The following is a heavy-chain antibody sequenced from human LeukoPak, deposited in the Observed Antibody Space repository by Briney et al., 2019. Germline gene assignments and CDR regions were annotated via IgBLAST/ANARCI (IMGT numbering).Heavy chain of an antibody. Sequence: GGSLRLSCAASGFTFDDYAMHWVRQAPGKGLEWVSLINGDGGSTYYADSVKGRFTISRDNSKTSLYLQMNSLRTEDTALYYCAKDIDAAGYSSSWYPDYWGQGTLVTVSP. CDR3: AKDIDAAGYSSSWYPDY. D-gene: IGHD6-13*01. CDR1: GFTFDDYA. V-gene: IGHV3-43*02. J-gene: IGHJ4*02. CDR2: INGDGGST.